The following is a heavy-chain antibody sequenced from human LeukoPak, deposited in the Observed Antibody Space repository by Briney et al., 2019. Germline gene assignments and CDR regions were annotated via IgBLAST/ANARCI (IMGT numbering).Heavy chain of an antibody. Sequence: PSETLSLTCTVSGGSISSYYWSWIRQPPGKGLEWIGYIYYSGSTNCNPSLKSRVTISVDTSKNQFSLKLSSVTAADTAVYYCARNLYDSSGSMGIYTFDSWGQGTLVTVSS. J-gene: IGHJ4*02. V-gene: IGHV4-59*01. CDR2: IYYSGST. CDR1: GGSISSYY. CDR3: ARNLYDSSGSMGIYTFDS. D-gene: IGHD3-22*01.